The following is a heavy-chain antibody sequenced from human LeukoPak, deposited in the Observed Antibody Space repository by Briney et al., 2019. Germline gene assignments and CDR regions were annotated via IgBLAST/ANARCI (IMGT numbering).Heavy chain of an antibody. CDR3: AREGSSGWYGRWFDP. Sequence: SETLSLTCAVYGGSFSGYYWSWIRQPPGKGLEWIGEINHSGSTNYNPSLKSRVTISVDTSKNQFSLQLNSVTPEDTAVYYCAREGSSGWYGRWFDPWGQGTLVTVSS. CDR1: GGSFSGYY. D-gene: IGHD6-19*01. V-gene: IGHV4-34*01. CDR2: INHSGST. J-gene: IGHJ5*02.